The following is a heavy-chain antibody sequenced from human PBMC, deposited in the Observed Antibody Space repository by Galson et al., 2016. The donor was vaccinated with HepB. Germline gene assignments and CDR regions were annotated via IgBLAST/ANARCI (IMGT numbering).Heavy chain of an antibody. CDR1: GFTFNTYA. V-gene: IGHV3-64*02. D-gene: IGHD2-2*01. Sequence: SLRLSCAASGFTFNTYAMHWVRQPPAPGKGLEYVSAISNGGTTYYAESVKGRFTISRDNSKNMLYLQMGSLRPEDMAVYYCARSNLLVPAAILRYGLDVWGQGTTVTVPS. J-gene: IGHJ6*02. CDR3: ARSNLLVPAAILRYGLDV. CDR2: ISNGGTT.